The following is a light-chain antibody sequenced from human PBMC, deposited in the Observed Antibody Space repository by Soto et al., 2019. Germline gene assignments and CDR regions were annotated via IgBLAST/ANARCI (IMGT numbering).Light chain of an antibody. CDR2: DAS. V-gene: IGKV3-11*01. CDR3: QQRSNWPPT. CDR1: QSVSSY. Sequence: EIVLTQSPATLSLSPGERATLSCRASQSVSSYFAWYQQKPGQAPRLLIYDASNRATGIPARFSGSGYGTDFTPTISSLEPEDFAVYYCQQRSNWPPTFCPGTKVDI. J-gene: IGKJ3*01.